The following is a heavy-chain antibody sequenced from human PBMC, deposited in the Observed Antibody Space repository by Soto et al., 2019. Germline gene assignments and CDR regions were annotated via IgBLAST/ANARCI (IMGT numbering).Heavy chain of an antibody. Sequence: GGSLRLSCAASAFTFKNHWMHWVRQVPGKGLVWVSRINSDGSSTSYADSVKGRFTISRDNAKNTLYLQMNSLRAEDTAVYYCAREAAAVFDYWGQGTLVTVSS. CDR3: AREAAAVFDY. CDR1: AFTFKNHW. D-gene: IGHD6-13*01. J-gene: IGHJ4*02. CDR2: INSDGSST. V-gene: IGHV3-74*01.